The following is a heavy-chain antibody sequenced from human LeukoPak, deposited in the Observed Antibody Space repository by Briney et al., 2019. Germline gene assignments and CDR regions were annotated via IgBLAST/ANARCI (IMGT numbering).Heavy chain of an antibody. D-gene: IGHD4-17*01. CDR2: IYWNDDK. CDR1: GFSLSTSGVG. CDR3: AHRPYGDQPYYYYGMDV. Sequence: SGPTLVKPTQTLMLTCTFSGFSLSTSGVGVGWIRQPPGKALEWLALIYWNDDKRYSPSLKSRLTITKDTSKNQVVLTMTNMDPVDTATYYCAHRPYGDQPYYYYGMDVWGQGTTVTVSS. V-gene: IGHV2-5*01. J-gene: IGHJ6*02.